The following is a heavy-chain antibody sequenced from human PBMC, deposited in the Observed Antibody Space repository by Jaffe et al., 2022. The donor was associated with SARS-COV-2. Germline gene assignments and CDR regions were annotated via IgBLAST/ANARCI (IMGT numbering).Heavy chain of an antibody. CDR1: GGTFSSYA. D-gene: IGHD1-26*01. V-gene: IGHV1-69*01. J-gene: IGHJ6*02. CDR2: IIPIFGTA. CDR3: ARDGSGSRRNYYGMDV. Sequence: QVQLVQSGAEVKKPGSSVKVSCKASGGTFSSYAISWVRQAPGQGLEWMGGIIPIFGTANYAQKFQGRVTITADESTSTAYMELSSLRSEDTAVYYCARDGSGSRRNYYGMDVWGQGTTVTVSS.